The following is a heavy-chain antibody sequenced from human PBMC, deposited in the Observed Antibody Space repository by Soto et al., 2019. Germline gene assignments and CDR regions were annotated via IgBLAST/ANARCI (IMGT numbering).Heavy chain of an antibody. D-gene: IGHD3-10*01. CDR2: IIPIFGTA. CDR1: GYSFTTYD. J-gene: IGHJ4*02. Sequence: SVKVSGKAAGYSFTTYDIHWVRLAPGQGLEWMGGIIPIFGTANYAQKFQGRVTITADESTSTAYMELSSLRSEDTAVYYCARNRAVRDYFDYWGQGTLVTVSS. V-gene: IGHV1-69*13. CDR3: ARNRAVRDYFDY.